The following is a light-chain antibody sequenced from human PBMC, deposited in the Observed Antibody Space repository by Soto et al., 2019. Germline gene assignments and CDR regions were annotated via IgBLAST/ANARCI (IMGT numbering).Light chain of an antibody. J-gene: IGLJ2*01. CDR3: SSYASRNNLV. Sequence: QSALTQPPSASGSPGQSVAISCTGTSSDVGGYSYVSWYQQHPGKAPKLMIYEVSKRPSGVPDRFSGSKSGNTASLTVSGLQAEDEADYYCSSYASRNNLVFGGGTKLTVL. CDR1: SSDVGGYSY. CDR2: EVS. V-gene: IGLV2-8*01.